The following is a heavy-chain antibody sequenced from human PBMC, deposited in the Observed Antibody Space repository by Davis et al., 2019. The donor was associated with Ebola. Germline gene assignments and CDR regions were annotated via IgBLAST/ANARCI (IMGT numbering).Heavy chain of an antibody. D-gene: IGHD5-18*01. Sequence: AASVKVSCKASGYTFTSYGISWVRQAPGQGLEWMGWISAYNGNTNYAQKLQGRVTMTTDTSTSTAYMELRSLRSDDTAVYFCARARVRGYNYGLDSWGQGTLVTVSS. CDR3: ARARVRGYNYGLDS. J-gene: IGHJ4*02. CDR2: ISAYNGNT. V-gene: IGHV1-18*01. CDR1: GYTFTSYG.